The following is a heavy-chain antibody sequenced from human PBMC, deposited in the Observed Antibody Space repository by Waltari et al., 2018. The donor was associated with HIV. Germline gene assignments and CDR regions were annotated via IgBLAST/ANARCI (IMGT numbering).Heavy chain of an antibody. V-gene: IGHV4-34*01. J-gene: IGHJ4*02. D-gene: IGHD6-19*01. CDR3: ARGRAVAGPIDY. CDR2: INHSGST. CDR1: GGSFSGYY. Sequence: QLQLQQWGAGLLKPSETLSLTCAVYGGSFSGYYWSGIRQPPGKGLEWIGEINHSGSTNYNPSLKSRVTISVDTSKNQCSLKLSSVTAADTAVYYCARGRAVAGPIDYWGQGTLVTVSS.